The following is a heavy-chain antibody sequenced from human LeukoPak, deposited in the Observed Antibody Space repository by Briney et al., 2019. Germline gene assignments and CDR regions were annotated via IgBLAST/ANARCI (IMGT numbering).Heavy chain of an antibody. D-gene: IGHD3-3*01. V-gene: IGHV3-74*01. CDR1: GFTFSSYW. Sequence: GGSLRPSCAASGFTFSSYWMHLVRPAPGKGLVWVSRSNGDGSSTSYADSVKGRFTISRDNAKNTLYLQMNSLRAEDTAVYYCARGITIFGVVINDYYGMDVWGQGTTVTVSS. CDR2: SNGDGSST. CDR3: ARGITIFGVVINDYYGMDV. J-gene: IGHJ6*02.